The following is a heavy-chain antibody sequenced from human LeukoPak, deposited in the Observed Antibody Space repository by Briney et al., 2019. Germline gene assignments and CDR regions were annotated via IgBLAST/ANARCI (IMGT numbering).Heavy chain of an antibody. D-gene: IGHD3-22*01. CDR2: IIPIFGTA. V-gene: IGHV1-69*13. Sequence: SVKVSCKASGGTFSSYAISWVRQAPGQGLEWMGGIIPIFGTANYAQKFQGRVTITADESTSTAYMELSSLRSEDTAVYYCARCVVTGYYYYYGMDVWGQGTTVTASS. CDR3: ARCVVTGYYYYYGMDV. CDR1: GGTFSSYA. J-gene: IGHJ6*02.